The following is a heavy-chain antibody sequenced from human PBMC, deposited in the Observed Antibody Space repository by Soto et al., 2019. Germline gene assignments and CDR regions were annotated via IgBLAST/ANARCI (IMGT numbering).Heavy chain of an antibody. D-gene: IGHD3-22*01. CDR1: GCTIASYG. Sequence: GSSVNARGQAHGCTIASYGLRSLRQAPAQGLEWMGWISAYHGNTNYAQKLQGRVTMTTDTSTITSYLELVRLRSDDTAVYYCALAPKPRDFYECSGYYDGLHYYCSQGTLVPGSA. J-gene: IGHJ4*02. V-gene: IGHV1-18*04. CDR3: ALAPKPRDFYECSGYYDGLHYY. CDR2: ISAYHGNT.